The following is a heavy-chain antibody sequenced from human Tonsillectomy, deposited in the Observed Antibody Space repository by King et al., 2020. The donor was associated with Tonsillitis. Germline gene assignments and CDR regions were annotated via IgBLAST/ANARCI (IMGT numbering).Heavy chain of an antibody. CDR3: AKDSCSDSSCYSDYYGMDV. CDR2: ISYDGSNK. CDR1: GFTFSSYG. D-gene: IGHD2-15*01. V-gene: IGHV3-30*18. J-gene: IGHJ6*02. Sequence: VQLVESGGGVVQPGRSLRLSCAASGFTFSSYGMHWVRQAPGKGLEWVAVISYDGSNKYYADSVKGRFTISRDNSKNTLYLQMNSLRAEDTAVYYCAKDSCSDSSCYSDYYGMDVWGQGTTVTVSS.